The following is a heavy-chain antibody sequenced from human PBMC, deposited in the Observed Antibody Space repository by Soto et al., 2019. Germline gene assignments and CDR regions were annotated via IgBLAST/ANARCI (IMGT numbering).Heavy chain of an antibody. CDR1: GGTFSSYA. CDR2: IIPIFGTA. Sequence: SVKVSCKASGGTFSSYAISWVRQAPGQGLEWMGGIIPIFGTANYAQKSQGRVTITADKSTSTAYMELSSLRSEDTAVYYCARESIAAAGTVIFDYWGQGTLVTVSS. J-gene: IGHJ4*02. CDR3: ARESIAAAGTVIFDY. D-gene: IGHD6-13*01. V-gene: IGHV1-69*06.